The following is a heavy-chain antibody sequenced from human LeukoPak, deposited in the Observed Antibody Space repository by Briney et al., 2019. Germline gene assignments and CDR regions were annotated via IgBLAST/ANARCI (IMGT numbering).Heavy chain of an antibody. CDR3: AREMGWNYGDY. J-gene: IGHJ4*02. D-gene: IGHD1-7*01. V-gene: IGHV3-7*05. CDR1: GFTFSSYW. Sequence: GGSLRLSCAASGFTFSSYWMTWVRQAPGKGLEWVATIKKDESEKYYVDSVKGRFTISRDNAKNSLYLQMNSLRAEDTAVYYCAREMGWNYGDYWGQGTLVTVSS. CDR2: IKKDESEK.